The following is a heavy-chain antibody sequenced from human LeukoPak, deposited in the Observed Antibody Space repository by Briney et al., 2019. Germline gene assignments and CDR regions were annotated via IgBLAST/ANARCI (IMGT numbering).Heavy chain of an antibody. D-gene: IGHD1-1*01. CDR2: IYHSGST. CDR3: ARESSWNDALYYYYYYMDV. Sequence: SETLSLTCTVSGYSISSGYYWGWIRQPPGKGLEWIGSIYHSGSTYYNPSLKSRVTISVDTSKNQFSLKLSSVTAADTAVYYCARESSWNDALYYYYYYMDVWGKGTTVTVSS. V-gene: IGHV4-38-2*02. J-gene: IGHJ6*03. CDR1: GYSISSGYY.